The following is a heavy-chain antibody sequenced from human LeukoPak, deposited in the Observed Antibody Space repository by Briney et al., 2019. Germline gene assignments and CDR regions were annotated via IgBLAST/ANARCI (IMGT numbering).Heavy chain of an antibody. J-gene: IGHJ3*01. CDR3: ARNPRNSYGYDAFDV. CDR1: GGSPSTYSSY. D-gene: IGHD5-18*01. Sequence: SQTLSLTCTVSGGSPSTYSSYWGWIRQPPGKGLEWIGCIYYRGSTYYNQSLKSRVTISVDTSKNQFSLRLSSVTATDTAVYYCARNPRNSYGYDAFDVWGQGTMVTASS. V-gene: IGHV4-39*01. CDR2: IYYRGST.